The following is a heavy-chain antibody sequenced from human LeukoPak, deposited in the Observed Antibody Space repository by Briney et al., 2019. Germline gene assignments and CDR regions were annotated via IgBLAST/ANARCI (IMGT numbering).Heavy chain of an antibody. V-gene: IGHV3-23*01. CDR1: GLTFDTYA. Sequence: GGSLRLSCVASGLTFDTYAMSWVRQAPGKGLEWVSLISDSGGSTYYPDSVKGRFTISRDNSKNTLYLQMNSLRAEDSAVYYCAKALGISREFDYWGRGTLVTVSS. D-gene: IGHD7-27*01. CDR2: ISDSGGST. J-gene: IGHJ4*02. CDR3: AKALGISREFDY.